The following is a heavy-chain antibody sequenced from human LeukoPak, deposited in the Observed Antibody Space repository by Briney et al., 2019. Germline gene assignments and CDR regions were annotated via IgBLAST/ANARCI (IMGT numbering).Heavy chain of an antibody. V-gene: IGHV4-30-2*01. J-gene: IGHJ3*02. CDR1: GGSISIGGYS. CDR3: ARGQRAFAITMVRGVIQRGAFDI. CDR2: IYHSGST. Sequence: SETLSLTCAVSGGSISIGGYSWSWIRRPPGKGLEWIGYIYHSGSTYYNPSLKSRVTISVDRSKNQFSLKLSSVTAADTAVYYCARGQRAFAITMVRGVIQRGAFDIWGQGTMVTVSS. D-gene: IGHD3-10*01.